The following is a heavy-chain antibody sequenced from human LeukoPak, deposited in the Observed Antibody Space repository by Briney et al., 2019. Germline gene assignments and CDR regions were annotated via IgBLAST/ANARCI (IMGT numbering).Heavy chain of an antibody. Sequence: PGGSLRLSCAASGFTFSRYGMHWVRQAPGKGREGVAVVSYDGPNKYYADSVKGRFTISRDNSKNTLYMQMNSLRAEDTAVYYCAKGMAAYGSGSLFDYWGQGTLVTVSS. D-gene: IGHD3-10*01. CDR1: GFTFSRYG. CDR3: AKGMAAYGSGSLFDY. J-gene: IGHJ4*02. CDR2: VSYDGPNK. V-gene: IGHV3-30*18.